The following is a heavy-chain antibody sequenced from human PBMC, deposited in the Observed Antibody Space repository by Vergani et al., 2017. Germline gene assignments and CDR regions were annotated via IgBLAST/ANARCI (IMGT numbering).Heavy chain of an antibody. Sequence: EVQLVESGGGLVQPGGSLRLSCAASGFTFSSSSMNWVRQAPGKGLEWVSYISSSSSTIYYADSVKGRFTISRDNAKNSLYLQMNSLRAEDTAVYYCARGRPGSGYYSGYFDYWGQGTLVTVSS. V-gene: IGHV3-48*01. CDR3: ARGRPGSGYYSGYFDY. CDR1: GFTFSSSS. J-gene: IGHJ4*02. D-gene: IGHD3-22*01. CDR2: ISSSSSTI.